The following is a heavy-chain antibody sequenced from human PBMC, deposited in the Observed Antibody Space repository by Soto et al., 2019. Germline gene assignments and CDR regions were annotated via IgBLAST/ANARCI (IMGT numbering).Heavy chain of an antibody. D-gene: IGHD1-7*01. CDR3: ARHAQEYNWNYSQDY. CDR1: GYTFTSYD. J-gene: IGHJ4*02. Sequence: ASVKVSCKASGYTFTSYDINWVRQATGQGLEWMGWINTNSGNTGYAQKFQGRVTMTRNTSISTAYLQWSSLKASDTAMYYCARHAQEYNWNYSQDYWGQGTLVTVSS. V-gene: IGHV1-8*01. CDR2: INTNSGNT.